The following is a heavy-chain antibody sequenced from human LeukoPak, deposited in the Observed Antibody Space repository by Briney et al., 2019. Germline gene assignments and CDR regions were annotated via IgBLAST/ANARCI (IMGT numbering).Heavy chain of an antibody. Sequence: ASVKVSCKASGYTFTSYAMHWVRQAPGQRLEWMGWINAGNGNTKYSQKFQGRVTMTRNTSISTAYMELSSLRSEDTAVYYCARVRFSDFWSGYLFLNYGMDVWGQGTTVTVSS. CDR2: INAGNGNT. CDR3: ARVRFSDFWSGYLFLNYGMDV. CDR1: GYTFTSYA. D-gene: IGHD3-3*01. V-gene: IGHV1-3*01. J-gene: IGHJ6*02.